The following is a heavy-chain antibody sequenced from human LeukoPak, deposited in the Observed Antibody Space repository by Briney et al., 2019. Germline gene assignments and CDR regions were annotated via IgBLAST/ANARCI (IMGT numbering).Heavy chain of an antibody. CDR1: GGTFSSYA. CDR2: IIPIFGTA. Sequence: SVKVSCKASGGTFSSYAISWVRQAPGQGLEWMGGIIPIFGTANYAQKFQGRVTMTRDTSTSTVYMELSSLRSEDTAVYYCARVPTLTSDYGDYVLDYWGQGTLVTVSS. V-gene: IGHV1-69*05. CDR3: ARVPTLTSDYGDYVLDY. D-gene: IGHD4-17*01. J-gene: IGHJ4*02.